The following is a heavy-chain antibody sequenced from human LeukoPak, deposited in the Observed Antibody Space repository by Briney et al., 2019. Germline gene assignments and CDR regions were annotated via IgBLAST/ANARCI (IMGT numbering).Heavy chain of an antibody. D-gene: IGHD1-26*01. Sequence: SETLSLTCAVYGGSFSGYYWSWIRQPPGKGLEWIGEINHSGSTNYNPSLKSRVTISVDTSKNQFSLKLSSVTAADTAVYYCARGSLLYYYYGMDVWGQGTTVTVSS. J-gene: IGHJ6*02. V-gene: IGHV4-34*01. CDR1: GGSFSGYY. CDR2: INHSGST. CDR3: ARGSLLYYYYGMDV.